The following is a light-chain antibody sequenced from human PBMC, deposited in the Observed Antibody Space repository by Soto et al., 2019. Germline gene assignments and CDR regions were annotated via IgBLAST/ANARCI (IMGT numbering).Light chain of an antibody. CDR3: HHYNNRWA. CDR2: GAS. Sequence: EIVMTQSPATLSVSPGERATLSCRASQSVGSGLSWYQQKPGQAPRLLIYGASTRATGIPARFSGSGSGTEFSLTINSRQSEDFAVYYCHHYNNRWAFGQRTKVDIK. V-gene: IGKV3-15*01. CDR1: QSVGSG. J-gene: IGKJ1*01.